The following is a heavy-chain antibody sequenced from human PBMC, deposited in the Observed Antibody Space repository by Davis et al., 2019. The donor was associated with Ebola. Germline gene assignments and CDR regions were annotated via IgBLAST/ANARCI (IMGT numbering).Heavy chain of an antibody. J-gene: IGHJ4*02. CDR3: ARIRGLQRGRLDY. D-gene: IGHD3-10*01. CDR1: GSSFSGYF. CDR2: INHSGST. V-gene: IGHV4-34*01. Sequence: SETLSLTCAVYGSSFSGYFWSWIRQPPGKGLEWIGEINHSGSTNYNPSLKSRVTISVDTSKNQSSLTLSSVTAADTAVYYCARIRGLQRGRLDYWGQGTLFTVSS.